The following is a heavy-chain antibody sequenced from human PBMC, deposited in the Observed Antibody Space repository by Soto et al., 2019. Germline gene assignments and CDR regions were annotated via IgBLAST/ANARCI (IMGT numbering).Heavy chain of an antibody. CDR2: INHNRNT. Sequence: SETLSLTCTVYGGSFTFSGYYWSWIRQPPGKGLEWIGEINHNRNTNYNPSLESRVTISLDTSKNQFSLKVGSVTAADTAVYYCASSSLYGMDVWGQGTTVTVSS. CDR1: GGSFTFSGYY. J-gene: IGHJ6*02. CDR3: ASSSLYGMDV. V-gene: IGHV4-34*01.